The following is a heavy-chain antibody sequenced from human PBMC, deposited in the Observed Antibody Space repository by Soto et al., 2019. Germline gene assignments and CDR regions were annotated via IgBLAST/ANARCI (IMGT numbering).Heavy chain of an antibody. Sequence: ESGPTLVNPTQTLTLTCTFSGFSLSTNGMCVSWVRQPPGKALEWLARIDWDGDKYYSTSLKTRLTISKDTSKNQVVLTVTNMDPVDTATYYCARIRRGSYYDSSGYYGYYFEYWGQGTLVTVS. J-gene: IGHJ4*02. D-gene: IGHD3-22*01. CDR1: GFSLSTNGMC. V-gene: IGHV2-70*11. CDR3: ARIRRGSYYDSSGYYGYYFEY. CDR2: IDWDGDK.